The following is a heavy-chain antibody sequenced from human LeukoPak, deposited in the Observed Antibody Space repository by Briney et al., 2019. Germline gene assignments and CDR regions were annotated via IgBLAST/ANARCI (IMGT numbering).Heavy chain of an antibody. J-gene: IGHJ1*01. CDR1: GFTFSWYW. Sequence: GGSLRLSCAASGFTFSWYWMHWVRRVPGKGLVWVSRINNDGSSTDYADSVRGRFTISRDNAKNTLYMQMNNLRAEDTAVYYCTRGETVTRYWGQGTLVTVSS. CDR2: INNDGSST. CDR3: TRGETVTRY. D-gene: IGHD4-17*01. V-gene: IGHV3-74*01.